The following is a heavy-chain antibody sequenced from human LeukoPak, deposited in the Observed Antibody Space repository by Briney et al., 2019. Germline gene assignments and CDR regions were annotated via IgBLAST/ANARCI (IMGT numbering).Heavy chain of an antibody. CDR2: IYHSGST. CDR3: ARGGNSKYFQH. J-gene: IGHJ1*01. Sequence: SETLSLTCTVSGGSIRSDYWSWIRQPPGKGLEWIGYIYHSGSTNYNPSLKSRVTISVDTSKNQLSLKLSSVTAADTAVYYCARGGNSKYFQHWGQGTLVTVSS. V-gene: IGHV4-59*01. D-gene: IGHD4-23*01. CDR1: GGSIRSDY.